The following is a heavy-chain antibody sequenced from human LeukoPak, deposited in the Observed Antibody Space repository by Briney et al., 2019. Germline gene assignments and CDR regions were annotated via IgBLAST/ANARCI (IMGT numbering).Heavy chain of an antibody. CDR1: GGSISSYY. V-gene: IGHV4-59*01. Sequence: SETLSPTCTVSGGSISSYYWSWIRQPPGKGLEWIGYIYYSGSTNYNPSLKSRVTISVDTSKNQFSLKLSSVTAADTAVYYCARDPQYDAFDIWGQGTMVTVSS. J-gene: IGHJ3*02. CDR2: IYYSGST. CDR3: ARDPQYDAFDI.